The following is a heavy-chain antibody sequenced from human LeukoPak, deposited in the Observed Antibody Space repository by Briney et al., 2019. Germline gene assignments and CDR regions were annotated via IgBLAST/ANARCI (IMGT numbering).Heavy chain of an antibody. CDR1: GFGFSGNS. Sequence: GGSLRLSCVASGFGFSGNSMSWVRQAPGKGLEWVASIKEDGSEKNYVDSVKGRFTISRDNAEKSLYLQMNSLSAEDTALYYCVYSAYQTAHWGQGTLVTVSS. V-gene: IGHV3-7*05. CDR3: VYSAYQTAH. D-gene: IGHD2-2*01. J-gene: IGHJ4*02. CDR2: IKEDGSEK.